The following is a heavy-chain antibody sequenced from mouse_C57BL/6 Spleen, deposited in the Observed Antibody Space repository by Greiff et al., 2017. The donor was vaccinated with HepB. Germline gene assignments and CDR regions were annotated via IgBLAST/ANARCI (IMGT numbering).Heavy chain of an antibody. CDR3: ARGGEIGLRSYWYFDV. V-gene: IGHV1-78*01. Sequence: QVQLQQSDAELVKPGASVKISCKVSGYTFTDHTMHWMKQRPEQGLEWIGYIYPRDGSTKYNEKFKGKATLTADKSSSTAYMQLNSLTSEDSAVYFCARGGEIGLRSYWYFDVWGTGTTVTVSS. D-gene: IGHD1-1*01. CDR2: IYPRDGST. CDR1: GYTFTDHT. J-gene: IGHJ1*03.